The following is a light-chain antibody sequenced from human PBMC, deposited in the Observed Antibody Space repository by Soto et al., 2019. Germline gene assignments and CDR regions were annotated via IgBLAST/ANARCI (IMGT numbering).Light chain of an antibody. V-gene: IGKV1-39*01. CDR2: AAS. Sequence: DIQMTQSPSSLSASVGDIFTITCLASQSISSYLNWYQQKPGKAPKLLIYAASSLQSGVPSRFSGSGSGTDFTLTIDSLQPEDFATYYCQKYNSAPLTFGGGTKVDIK. CDR3: QKYNSAPLT. J-gene: IGKJ4*01. CDR1: QSISSY.